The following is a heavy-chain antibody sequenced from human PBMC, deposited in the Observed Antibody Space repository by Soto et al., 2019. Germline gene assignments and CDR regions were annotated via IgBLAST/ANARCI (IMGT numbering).Heavy chain of an antibody. CDR3: VRGGGGGQFDF. CDR2: ISINSNYR. Sequence: QIQLVESGGGLVKPGGSLRLSCAASGFSLSDFYMSWIRQAPGKGLEWVSYISINSNYREYADSVKGRHTISRDNAKNSLYLQMSSLGGEDTAVYYCVRGGGGGQFDFWGQGTLVSVSS. V-gene: IGHV3-11*06. CDR1: GFSLSDFY. D-gene: IGHD2-21*01. J-gene: IGHJ4*02.